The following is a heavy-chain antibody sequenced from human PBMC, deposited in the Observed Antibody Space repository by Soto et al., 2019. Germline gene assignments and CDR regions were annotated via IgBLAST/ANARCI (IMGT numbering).Heavy chain of an antibody. D-gene: IGHD3-3*01. J-gene: IGHJ6*03. CDR1: GGSISSGGYY. CDR3: ARHPLLEWLPRDKYYYMDV. V-gene: IGHV4-31*03. Sequence: TLSLTCTVSGGSISSGGYYWSWIRQHPGKGLEWIGYIYYSGSTYYNPSLKSRVTISVDTSKNQFSLKLSSVTAADTAVYYCARHPLLEWLPRDKYYYMDVWGKGTTVTVSS. CDR2: IYYSGST.